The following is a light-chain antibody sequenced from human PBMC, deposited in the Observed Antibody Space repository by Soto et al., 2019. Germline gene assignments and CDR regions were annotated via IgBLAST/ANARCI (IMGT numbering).Light chain of an antibody. Sequence: DIQMTQSPSSLSASVGDRVTITCRASQAIYNYLAWYQQKPGKVPTLLISAATNLQSGVPSRFSGSGSVTDFTLTISRLQPEGVATYYCRQFSAVPTFGGGTKVEI. J-gene: IGKJ4*02. V-gene: IGKV1-27*01. CDR1: QAIYNY. CDR2: AAT. CDR3: RQFSAVPT.